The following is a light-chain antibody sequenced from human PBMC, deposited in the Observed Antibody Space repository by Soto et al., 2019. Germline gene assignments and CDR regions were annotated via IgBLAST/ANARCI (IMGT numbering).Light chain of an antibody. V-gene: IGKV1-5*01. Sequence: VHIAPTSTSLSPPLGHSVPLSLRATQSISIFVNWYQQKAGKAPNLLIYAGSLLQSGVPSRFSGSGSGTEFTLTISSLQPDDFATYYCQHYNSYSEAFGQGTKVDI. J-gene: IGKJ1*01. CDR2: AGS. CDR3: QHYNSYSEA. CDR1: QSISIF.